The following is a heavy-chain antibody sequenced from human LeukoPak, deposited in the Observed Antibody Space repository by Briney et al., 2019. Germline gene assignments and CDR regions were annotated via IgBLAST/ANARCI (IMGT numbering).Heavy chain of an antibody. Sequence: SETLSLTCTVSGGSVSSGTYYWSWIRQPPGKGLEWIGYIYYSGSTNYNPSLKSRVTISVDTSKTQFSLKLSSVTAADTAVYYCARERYIVAKIGAFDIWGQGTMVTVSS. CDR3: ARERYIVAKIGAFDI. CDR2: IYYSGST. J-gene: IGHJ3*02. D-gene: IGHD5-12*01. V-gene: IGHV4-61*01. CDR1: GGSVSSGTYY.